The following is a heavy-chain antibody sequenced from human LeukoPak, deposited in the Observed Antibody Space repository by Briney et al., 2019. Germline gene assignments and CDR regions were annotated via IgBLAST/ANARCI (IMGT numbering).Heavy chain of an antibody. J-gene: IGHJ3*02. D-gene: IGHD4-23*01. CDR2: IHYTGST. Sequence: SETLSLTCTVSGGSISDYYWSWVRQPPGKGLEWIGYIHYTGSTNYNPSLKSRVTISVDPSKNQFSLNLSSVTAADTAVYYCARTPHYYCGGNRREYAFDIWGPGTMVTVSS. CDR3: ARTPHYYCGGNRREYAFDI. V-gene: IGHV4-59*01. CDR1: GGSISDYY.